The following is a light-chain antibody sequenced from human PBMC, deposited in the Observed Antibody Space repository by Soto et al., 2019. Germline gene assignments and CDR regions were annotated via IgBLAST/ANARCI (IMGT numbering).Light chain of an antibody. CDR3: QQYNSYLYT. V-gene: IGKV1-5*03. J-gene: IGKJ5*01. CDR1: QSISSY. Sequence: DIQMTQSPSSLSASVGDRVTITCRASQSISSYLNWYQQKPGKAPKLLIYKASSLESGVPSRFSGSGSGTEFTLTISSLQPDDFATYYCQQYNSYLYTFGQGTRLEI. CDR2: KAS.